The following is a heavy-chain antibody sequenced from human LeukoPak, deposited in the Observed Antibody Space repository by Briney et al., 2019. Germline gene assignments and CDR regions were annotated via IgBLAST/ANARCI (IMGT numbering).Heavy chain of an antibody. CDR2: INSDGSST. J-gene: IGHJ4*02. D-gene: IGHD3-22*01. CDR3: ARPTFSFDSSGYFDY. Sequence: PGGSLRLSCAASGFTFSSYWMHWVRQAPGKGLVSVSRINSDGSSTAYADSVKGRFTISRDNAKNSLYLQMTSLRDEDTAVYYCARPTFSFDSSGYFDYWGQGTLVTVSS. V-gene: IGHV3-74*01. CDR1: GFTFSSYW.